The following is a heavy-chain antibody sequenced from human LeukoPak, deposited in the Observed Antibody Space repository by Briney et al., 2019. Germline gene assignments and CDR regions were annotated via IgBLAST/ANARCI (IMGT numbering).Heavy chain of an antibody. J-gene: IGHJ4*02. D-gene: IGHD6-13*01. CDR1: GFTFSSYA. CDR2: ISGSGGST. CDR3: VKGVAAAGTVDFDY. Sequence: PGGSLRLSCAASGFTFSSYAMSWVRQAPGKGLEWVSAISGSGGSTYYADSVKGRFTISRDNSKNTLYLQMNNLRAEDTAVYYCVKGVAAAGTVDFDYWGQGTLVTVSS. V-gene: IGHV3-23*01.